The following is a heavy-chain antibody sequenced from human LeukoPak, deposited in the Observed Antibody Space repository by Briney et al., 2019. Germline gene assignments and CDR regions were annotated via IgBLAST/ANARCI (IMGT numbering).Heavy chain of an antibody. V-gene: IGHV4-59*08. Sequence: SETLSLTCTVSGGSTSSYYWSWIRQPPGKGLEWIGYIYYSGSTNYNPSLKSRVTISVDTSKNQFSLKLSSVTAADTAVYYCARQAVRGVTQFDYWGQGTLVTVSS. CDR3: ARQAVRGVTQFDY. CDR1: GGSTSSYY. J-gene: IGHJ4*02. D-gene: IGHD3-10*01. CDR2: IYYSGST.